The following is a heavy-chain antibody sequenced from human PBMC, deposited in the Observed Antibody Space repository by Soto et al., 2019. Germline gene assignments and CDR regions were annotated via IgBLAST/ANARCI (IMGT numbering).Heavy chain of an antibody. CDR2: IYPGDSDT. CDR1: GYIFSNYF. V-gene: IGHV5-51*01. J-gene: IGHJ4*02. D-gene: IGHD6-19*01. CDR3: AIRGASQWLKF. Sequence: RESLKISCKGSGYIFSNYFVGWVRQMPGKGLELMGIIYPGDSDTRYSPSFQGQVTISADKSISTAYLQWSSLKASDTAMYYCAIRGASQWLKFWGQGTLVTVSS.